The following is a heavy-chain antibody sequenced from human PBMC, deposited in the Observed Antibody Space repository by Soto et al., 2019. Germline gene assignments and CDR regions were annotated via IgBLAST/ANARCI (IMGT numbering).Heavy chain of an antibody. V-gene: IGHV4-59*12. J-gene: IGHJ4*02. D-gene: IGHD6-6*01. Sequence: SETLSLTCTVSGGSISSYYWSWIRQPPGKRLEWIGQINHSGSTNYNPSLKSRVTISVDTSKNQFSLKLSSVTAADTAVYYCARTSRFDSWGQGTLVTVSS. CDR2: INHSGST. CDR3: ARTSRFDS. CDR1: GGSISSYY.